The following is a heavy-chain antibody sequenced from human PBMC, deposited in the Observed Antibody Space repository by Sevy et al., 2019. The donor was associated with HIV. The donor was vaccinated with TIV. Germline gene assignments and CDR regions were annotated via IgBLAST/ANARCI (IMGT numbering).Heavy chain of an antibody. J-gene: IGHJ4*02. CDR3: ATHAGIAAADRVFDY. V-gene: IGHV3-72*01. CDR2: TRNKADGYTT. D-gene: IGHD6-25*01. CDR1: GFTFSDHY. Sequence: EGSLRLSCVASGFTFSDHYMEWVRQAPGKELEWVGRTRNKADGYTTEYAASVKGRFTISRDESKNSLYVQMNSLKAEDTAVYYCATHAGIAAADRVFDYWGQGTLVTVSS.